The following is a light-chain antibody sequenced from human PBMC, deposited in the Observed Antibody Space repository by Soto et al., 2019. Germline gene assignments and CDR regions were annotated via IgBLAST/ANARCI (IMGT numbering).Light chain of an antibody. CDR1: QSVSSN. Sequence: EIVVTQSPATLSVSPGERAALSCRASQSVSSNLAWYQQKPGQPPRLLIYGASTRATGVPARFSGSASGTEFSLTISGLQSEDFAVYYCQHYNNWPPWTFGQGTKVEIK. J-gene: IGKJ1*01. CDR3: QHYNNWPPWT. V-gene: IGKV3-15*01. CDR2: GAS.